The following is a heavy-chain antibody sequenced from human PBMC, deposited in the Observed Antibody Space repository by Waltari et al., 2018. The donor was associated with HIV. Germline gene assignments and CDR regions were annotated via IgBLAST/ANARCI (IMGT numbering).Heavy chain of an antibody. CDR3: AKDKGGYTYGFDY. Sequence: QVHLVESGGGVVQPGGSLRLSCAASGFTFNSYNMQWVRQAPGKGLEWVAFIHIDGNEKHYADSVKGRFTVSRDNSKNTVSLQRNSLRGEDTAIYYCAKDKGGYTYGFDYWGRGTLVTVSS. J-gene: IGHJ4*02. V-gene: IGHV3-30*02. CDR2: IHIDGNEK. D-gene: IGHD5-18*01. CDR1: GFTFNSYN.